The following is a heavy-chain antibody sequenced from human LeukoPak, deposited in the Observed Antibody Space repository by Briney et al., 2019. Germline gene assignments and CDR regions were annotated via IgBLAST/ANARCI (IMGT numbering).Heavy chain of an antibody. D-gene: IGHD3-9*01. J-gene: IGHJ4*02. Sequence: GGSLRLSCAASGFTFRSYGMSWVRQAPGKGLEWVSTISNSADHTYYADSVKGRFTISRDNSKNTLYLHMQSLRADDTAIYYCAKAVLFDFLFDSWGQGTLITVSS. CDR3: AKAVLFDFLFDS. V-gene: IGHV3-23*01. CDR2: ISNSADHT. CDR1: GFTFRSYG.